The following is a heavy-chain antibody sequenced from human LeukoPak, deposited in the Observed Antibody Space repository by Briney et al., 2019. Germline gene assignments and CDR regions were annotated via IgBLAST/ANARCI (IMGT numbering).Heavy chain of an antibody. D-gene: IGHD6-13*01. CDR3: ARHRTIAGHFDY. Sequence: SETLSLTCSVSGDSISSSYWSWIRQPPGKGLEWIGYISYSGITNYNPSLKSRLTISLDTSKSQFSLNLRSVTAADTAVYYCARHRTIAGHFDYWGRGTLVTVSS. CDR1: GDSISSSY. V-gene: IGHV4-59*08. J-gene: IGHJ4*02. CDR2: ISYSGIT.